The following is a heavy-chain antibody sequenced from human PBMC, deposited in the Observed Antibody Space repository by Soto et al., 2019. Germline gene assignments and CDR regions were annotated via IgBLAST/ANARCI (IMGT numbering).Heavy chain of an antibody. D-gene: IGHD2-8*01. CDR1: VFTFISYG. CDR2: ISYDGSNK. J-gene: IGHJ4*02. CDR3: AKDGVPGLDVYNPYYFDY. Sequence: GGSLRLSCAASVFTFISYGMHWVRQAPGKGLEWVAVISYDGSNKYYADSVKGRFTISRDNSKNTLYLQMNSLRAEDTAVYYCAKDGVPGLDVYNPYYFDYWGQGTLVTVSS. V-gene: IGHV3-30*18.